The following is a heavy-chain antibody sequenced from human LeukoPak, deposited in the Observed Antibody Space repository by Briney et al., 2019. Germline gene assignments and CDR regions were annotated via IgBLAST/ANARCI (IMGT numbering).Heavy chain of an antibody. V-gene: IGHV1-18*01. CDR1: GYSFTSNV. CDR2: ISAYNGNT. CDR3: ARVGERTVATILGWFDP. J-gene: IGHJ5*02. Sequence: GASVKVSCKASGYSFTSNVISWVRQAPGQGLEWMGWISAYNGNTNYAQKLQGRVTMTTDTSTSTAYMELRSLRSDDTAVYYCARVGERTVATILGWFDPWGQGTLVTVSS. D-gene: IGHD5-12*01.